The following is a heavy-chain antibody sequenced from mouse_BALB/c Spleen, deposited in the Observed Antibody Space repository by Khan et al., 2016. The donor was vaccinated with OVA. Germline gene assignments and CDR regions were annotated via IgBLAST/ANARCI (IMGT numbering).Heavy chain of an antibody. Sequence: EVQLVESGGGLVQPGGSRKLSCAASGFTFSDYGMAWVRQAPGKGPEWVAFISDLAYTFYYADTVTGRFTLSRENAKYTLYLEISRLRSAETAMYYCASGGGTAPFAYWGQETLVTVSA. CDR3: ASGGGTAPFAY. J-gene: IGHJ3*01. CDR1: GFTFSDYG. D-gene: IGHD1-2*01. CDR2: ISDLAYTF. V-gene: IGHV5-15*02.